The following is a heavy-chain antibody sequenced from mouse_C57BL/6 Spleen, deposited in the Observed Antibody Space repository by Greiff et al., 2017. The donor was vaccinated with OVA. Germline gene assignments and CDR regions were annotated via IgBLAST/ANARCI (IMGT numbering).Heavy chain of an antibody. CDR3: ARSGWGLEVAWFAY. D-gene: IGHD1-1*01. CDR2: INPSNGGT. J-gene: IGHJ3*01. V-gene: IGHV1-53*01. Sequence: QVQLKQPGTELVKPGASVKLSCKASGYTFTSYWMHWVKQRPGQGLEWIGNINPSNGGTNYNEKFKSKATLTVDKSSSTAYMQLSSLTSEDSAVYYCARSGWGLEVAWFAYWGQGTLVTVSA. CDR1: GYTFTSYW.